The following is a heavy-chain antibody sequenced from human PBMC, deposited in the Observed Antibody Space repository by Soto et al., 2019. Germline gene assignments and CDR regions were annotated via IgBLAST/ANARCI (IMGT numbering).Heavy chain of an antibody. Sequence: ASVKVSCKASGYTFTGYYMHWVRQAPGQGLEWMGWINPNSGGTNYAQKFQGRVTMTRDTSISTAYMELSRLRSNDTAVYYCERDPNVGIARAGNTSNWFDPRGKGNMVTVYS. CDR2: INPNSGGT. V-gene: IGHV1-2*02. CDR3: ERDPNVGIARAGNTSNWFDP. CDR1: GYTFTGYY. J-gene: IGHJ5*02. D-gene: IGHD6-13*01.